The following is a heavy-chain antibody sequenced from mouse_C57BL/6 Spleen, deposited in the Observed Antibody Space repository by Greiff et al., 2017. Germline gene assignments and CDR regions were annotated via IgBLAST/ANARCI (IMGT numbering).Heavy chain of an antibody. J-gene: IGHJ2*01. V-gene: IGHV3-6*01. D-gene: IGHD1-1*01. Sequence: EESGPGLVKPSQSLSLTCSVTGYSITSGYYWNWIRQFPGNKLEWMGYISYDGSNNYNPSLKNRISITRDTSKNQFFLKLNSVTTEDTATYYCARDGYGSENYFDYWGQGTTLTVSS. CDR3: ARDGYGSENYFDY. CDR2: ISYDGSN. CDR1: GYSITSGYY.